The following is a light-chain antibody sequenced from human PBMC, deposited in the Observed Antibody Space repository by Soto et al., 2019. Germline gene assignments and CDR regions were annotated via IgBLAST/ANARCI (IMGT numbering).Light chain of an antibody. Sequence: EIVMTQSPATLSVSPGERATLSCRASQSVSSNLAWYQHKPGQAPRLLIYRASTRATGVPARFSGSGSGTELPLTISSLQSEDFAVYYCQQYHKWPLTFGGGTKAAIK. J-gene: IGKJ4*01. CDR3: QQYHKWPLT. V-gene: IGKV3-15*01. CDR2: RAS. CDR1: QSVSSN.